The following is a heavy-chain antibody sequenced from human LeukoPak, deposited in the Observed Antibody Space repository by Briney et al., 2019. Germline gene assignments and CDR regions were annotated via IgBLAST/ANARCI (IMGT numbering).Heavy chain of an antibody. D-gene: IGHD3-3*01. V-gene: IGHV1-69*04. Sequence: SVKVSCKASGGTFSSYAISWVRQAPGQGLEWMGRIIPILGIANYAQKFQGRVTITADKSTSTAYMELSSLRSEDTAVYYCASGITIFGVVTFDYWGQGTLVTVSS. CDR3: ASGITIFGVVTFDY. CDR1: GGTFSSYA. J-gene: IGHJ4*02. CDR2: IIPILGIA.